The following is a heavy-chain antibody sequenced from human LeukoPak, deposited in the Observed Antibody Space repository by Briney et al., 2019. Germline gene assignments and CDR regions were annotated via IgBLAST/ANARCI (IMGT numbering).Heavy chain of an antibody. CDR1: GFTFSESW. J-gene: IGHJ4*02. D-gene: IGHD2-2*01. V-gene: IGHV3-74*01. CDR2: IRNDGSDA. Sequence: GGPLRLSCAASGFTFSESWVLWAREAPGRAVVWVFCIRNDGSDARYAESVKGRFTISRDNAKNTLYLQMNSLRDEDTAVYYCARDWYHAIDYWGQGTLVTVSS. CDR3: ARDWYHAIDY.